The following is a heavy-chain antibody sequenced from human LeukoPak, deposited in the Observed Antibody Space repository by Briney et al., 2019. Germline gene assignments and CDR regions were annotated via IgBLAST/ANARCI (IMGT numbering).Heavy chain of an antibody. CDR3: AKEYYDFWSGYPHDY. D-gene: IGHD3-3*01. CDR2: ISSSSSTI. CDR1: GFTFSSYS. J-gene: IGHJ4*02. V-gene: IGHV3-48*01. Sequence: PGGSLRLSCAASGFTFSSYSMNWVRQAPGKGLEWVSYISSSSSTIYYADSVKGRFTISRDNSKNTLYLQMNSLRAEDTAVYYCAKEYYDFWSGYPHDYWGQGTLVTVSS.